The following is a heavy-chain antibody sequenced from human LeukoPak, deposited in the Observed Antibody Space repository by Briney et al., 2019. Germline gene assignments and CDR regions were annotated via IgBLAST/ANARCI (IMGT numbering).Heavy chain of an antibody. V-gene: IGHV1-58*01. J-gene: IGHJ4*02. CDR1: GFTFTSSA. D-gene: IGHD2-21*02. Sequence: SVKVSCKASGFTFTSSAVQWVRQARGQRLEWIGWIVVGSGNTNHAQKFQGWVTMTRDTSISTAYMELSRLRSDDTAVYYCAVAANANDGFDYWGQGTLVTVSS. CDR3: AVAANANDGFDY. CDR2: IVVGSGNT.